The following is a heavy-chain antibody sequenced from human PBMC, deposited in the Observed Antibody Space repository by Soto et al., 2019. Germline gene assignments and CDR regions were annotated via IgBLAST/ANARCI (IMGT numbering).Heavy chain of an antibody. CDR3: AREPSKGDNWKYVGWFDP. V-gene: IGHV1-69*06. D-gene: IGHD1-7*01. CDR1: GGTFSTFA. CDR2: IIPVFAKA. Sequence: QVQLMQSGAEVKKSGSSVKVSCKASGGTFSTFAVTWVRQAHGQGLEWMGGIIPVFAKATYARKFQGRLTITADRSTTTAFMELSGLSSEDTAVYYCAREPSKGDNWKYVGWFDPWGQGTLVTVSS. J-gene: IGHJ5*02.